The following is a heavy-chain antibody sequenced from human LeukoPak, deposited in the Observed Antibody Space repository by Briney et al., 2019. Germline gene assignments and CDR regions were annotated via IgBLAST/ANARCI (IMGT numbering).Heavy chain of an antibody. D-gene: IGHD6-13*01. CDR3: ARVGHIVAAGTYDW. Sequence: SETLSLTCAVYGGSFSGYYWSWIRQPPGKGLEWIGEINHSGSTNYNPSLKSRVTISVDTSKNQFSLKLSSVTAADTAVYYCARVGHIVAAGTYDWWGQGTLVTVSS. V-gene: IGHV4-34*01. J-gene: IGHJ4*02. CDR2: INHSGST. CDR1: GGSFSGYY.